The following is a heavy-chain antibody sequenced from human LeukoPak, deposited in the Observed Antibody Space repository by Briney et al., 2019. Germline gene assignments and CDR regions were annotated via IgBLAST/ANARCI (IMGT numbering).Heavy chain of an antibody. D-gene: IGHD3-3*01. CDR1: GFTFSSYS. CDR3: ARGGFLEWGDI. J-gene: IGHJ3*02. Sequence: SGGSLRLSRAASGFTFSSYSMNWVRQAPGKGLEWVSSISSSSSYIYYADSVKGRFTISRDNAKNSLYLQMNSLRAEDTAVYYCARGGFLEWGDIWGQGTMVTVSS. V-gene: IGHV3-21*01. CDR2: ISSSSSYI.